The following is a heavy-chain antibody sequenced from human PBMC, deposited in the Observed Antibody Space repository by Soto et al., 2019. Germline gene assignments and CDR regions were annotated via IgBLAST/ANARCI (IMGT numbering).Heavy chain of an antibody. J-gene: IGHJ3*02. V-gene: IGHV3-9*01. D-gene: IGHD3-3*01. CDR3: AKDIGPRRDDAFDI. CDR1: GFTFDDYA. CDR2: ISWNSGSI. Sequence: EVQLVESGGGLVQPGRSLRLSCAASGFTFDDYAMHWVRQAPGKGLEWVSGISWNSGSIGYADSVKGRFTISRDNAKHSLYLQMNSLRAEDTALYYCAKDIGPRRDDAFDIWGQGTMVTVSS.